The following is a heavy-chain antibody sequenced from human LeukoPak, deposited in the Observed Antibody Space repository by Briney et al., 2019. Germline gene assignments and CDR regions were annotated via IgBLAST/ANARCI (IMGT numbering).Heavy chain of an antibody. Sequence: SETLSLTCTVSSGSISSYYWNWIRQPPGKGLEWIGYIYYGGVTNYNPSLKSRVTISVDTSKNQFSLKLSSVTAADTAVYYCARRHCSGGSCYSNNNIDYWGQGTLVTVSS. J-gene: IGHJ4*02. CDR1: SGSISSYY. V-gene: IGHV4-59*12. CDR3: ARRHCSGGSCYSNNNIDY. CDR2: IYYGGVT. D-gene: IGHD2-15*01.